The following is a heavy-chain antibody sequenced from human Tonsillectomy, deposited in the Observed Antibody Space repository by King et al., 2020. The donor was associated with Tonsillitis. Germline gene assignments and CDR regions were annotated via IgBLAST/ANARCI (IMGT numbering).Heavy chain of an antibody. CDR1: GFTFSTYS. CDR2: ISSSSSYI. V-gene: IGHV3-21*01. CDR3: ARDGTQGYFDY. J-gene: IGHJ4*02. D-gene: IGHD1-26*01. Sequence: VQLVESGGGLVKPGGSLRLSCAASGFTFSTYSMNWVRQAPGKGLEWVSTISSSSSYIYYADSVKGRFTISRDNAKNSLYLQMKSQRAEDTAVYYCARDGTQGYFDYWGQGTLVTVSS.